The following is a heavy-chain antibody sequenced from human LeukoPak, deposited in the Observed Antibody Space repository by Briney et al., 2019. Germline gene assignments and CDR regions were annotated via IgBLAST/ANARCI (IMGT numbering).Heavy chain of an antibody. CDR2: IYYGGST. Sequence: PSETLSLTCTVSGGSISSSSYYWGWIRQPPGKGLEWIGSIYYGGSTYYNPSLKSRVTISVDTSKNQFSLKLSSVPAADTAVYYCARLPPQLWFDPWGQGTLVTVSS. CDR1: GGSISSSSYY. J-gene: IGHJ5*02. V-gene: IGHV4-39*01. D-gene: IGHD1-1*01. CDR3: ARLPPQLWFDP.